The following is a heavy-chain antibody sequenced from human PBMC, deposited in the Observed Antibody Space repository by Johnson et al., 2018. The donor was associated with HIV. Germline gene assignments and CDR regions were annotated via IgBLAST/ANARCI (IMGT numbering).Heavy chain of an antibody. CDR3: ARASHSSGWYGRLGDAFDI. CDR1: GFTFSSYW. CDR2: IKQDGSEK. D-gene: IGHD6-19*01. V-gene: IGHV3-7*01. Sequence: VQLVESGGGLVQPGGSLRLSCAASGFTFSSYWMTWVRQAPGKWLEWVANIKQDGSEKYYVDSVKGRFTISRDNSKTTLYLQMNSLRAEGTAVYYCARASHSSGWYGRLGDAFDIWGQGTMVTVSS. J-gene: IGHJ3*02.